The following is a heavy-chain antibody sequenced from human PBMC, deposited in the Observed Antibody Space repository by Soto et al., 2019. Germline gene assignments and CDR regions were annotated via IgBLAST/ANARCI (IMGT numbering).Heavy chain of an antibody. CDR3: ASTRGSSYDY. CDR2: IYNGGGT. Sequence: EEQLVETGGGLIQPGGSLRLSCAASGFTVSGHYMSWVRQAPGKGLEWVSVIYNGGGTYYADSVKGRFTISRDNSKNTLYLQMNSLRAEDTAVYYCASTRGSSYDYWGQGTLVTVSS. CDR1: GFTVSGHY. D-gene: IGHD6-6*01. V-gene: IGHV3-53*02. J-gene: IGHJ4*02.